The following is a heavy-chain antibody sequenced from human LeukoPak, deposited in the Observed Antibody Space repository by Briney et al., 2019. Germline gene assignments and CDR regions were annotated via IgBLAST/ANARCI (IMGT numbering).Heavy chain of an antibody. CDR1: GGSISSYY. CDR3: ARVGYSYGSPDAFDI. D-gene: IGHD5-18*01. J-gene: IGHJ3*02. CDR2: IYYSGST. V-gene: IGHV4-59*01. Sequence: SETLSLTCTVSGGSISSYYWSWIRQPPGKGLEWIGYIYYSGSTNYNPSLKSRVTMSVGTSKNQFSLKLSSVTAADTAVYCCARVGYSYGSPDAFDIWGQGTMVTVSS.